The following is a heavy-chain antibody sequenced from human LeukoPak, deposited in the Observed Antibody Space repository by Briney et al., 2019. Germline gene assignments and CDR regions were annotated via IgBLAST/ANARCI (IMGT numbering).Heavy chain of an antibody. CDR1: GGSISSSSYY. J-gene: IGHJ4*02. Sequence: SETLSLTCTVSGGSISSSSYYWGWIRQPPGKGLEWIGSIYDSGSTNYNPSLRSRVTMSVDTSKNQFSLKLSSVTAADTAIYYCARGGQSAWYEGASWGQGTLVTVSS. CDR2: IYDSGST. CDR3: ARGGQSAWYEGAS. D-gene: IGHD6-19*01. V-gene: IGHV4-39*07.